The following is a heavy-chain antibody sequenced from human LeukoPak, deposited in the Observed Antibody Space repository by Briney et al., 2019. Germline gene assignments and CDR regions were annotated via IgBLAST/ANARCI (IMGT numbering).Heavy chain of an antibody. J-gene: IGHJ4*02. D-gene: IGHD5-18*01. CDR3: AKDHSDTAMVELLEYFDY. CDR1: GFTVSSDF. Sequence: GGSLRLSCAASGFTVSSDFVSWVRQAPGKGLEWISVIYSTGNTFYADSVRGRFTISRDNSKNTLYLQMNSLRAEDTAVYYCAKDHSDTAMVELLEYFDYWGQGTLVTVSS. V-gene: IGHV3-66*01. CDR2: IYSTGNT.